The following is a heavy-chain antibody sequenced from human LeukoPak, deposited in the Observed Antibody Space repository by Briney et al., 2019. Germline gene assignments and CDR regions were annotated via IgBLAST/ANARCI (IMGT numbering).Heavy chain of an antibody. J-gene: IGHJ6*02. CDR3: TRVQAGRSGLMDV. D-gene: IGHD2-8*02. CDR1: GFTFSNYW. CDR2: VDPDGTTT. V-gene: IGHV3-74*01. Sequence: GGSLRLSCAASGFTFSNYWMHWVRQAPGEGLVWVSRVDPDGTTTNYADSVTGRFTTSRDNAKNTLYLQMNSLRAEDTALYYCTRVQAGRSGLMDVWGRGTTVTVSS.